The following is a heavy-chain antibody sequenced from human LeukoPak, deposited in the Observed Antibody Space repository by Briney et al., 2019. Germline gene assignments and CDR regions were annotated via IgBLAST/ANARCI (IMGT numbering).Heavy chain of an antibody. Sequence: PGGSLRLSCAASGFTFSSYSMNWVRQAPGKGLEWVSYISSSSSTIYYADSVKGRFTISRDNAKNSLYLQMNSLRAEDTAVYYCARALWFGDLSWFDPWGQGTLATVSS. J-gene: IGHJ5*02. CDR1: GFTFSSYS. CDR2: ISSSSSTI. D-gene: IGHD3-10*01. V-gene: IGHV3-48*04. CDR3: ARALWFGDLSWFDP.